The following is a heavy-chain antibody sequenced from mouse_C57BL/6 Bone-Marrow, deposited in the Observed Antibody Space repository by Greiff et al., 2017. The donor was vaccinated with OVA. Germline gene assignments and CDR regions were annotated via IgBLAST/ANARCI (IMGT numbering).Heavy chain of an antibody. V-gene: IGHV3-6*01. J-gene: IGHJ3*01. D-gene: IGHD1-1*01. CDR1: GYSITSGYY. CDR3: AREALITTVVDPFAY. CDR2: ISYDGSN. Sequence: VQLQQSGPGLVKPSQSLSLTCSVTGYSITSGYYWNWIRQFPGNKLEWMGYISYDGSNNYNPSLKNRISITRDTSKNQFFLKLNSVTTEDTATYYCAREALITTVVDPFAYWGQGTLVTVSA.